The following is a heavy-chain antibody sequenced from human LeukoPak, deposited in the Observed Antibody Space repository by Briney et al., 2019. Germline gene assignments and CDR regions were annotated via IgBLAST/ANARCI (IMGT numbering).Heavy chain of an antibody. D-gene: IGHD2-2*02. J-gene: IGHJ5*02. Sequence: SETLSLTCAVYGGSFSGYYWSWIRQPPGKGLEWIGEINHSGRTKYNPSLKSRVTISVDTSKNQFSLKLSSVTAADTAVYYCARRLGYCSSTSCYSYWFDPWGQGTLVTVSS. CDR1: GGSFSGYY. V-gene: IGHV4-34*01. CDR3: ARRLGYCSSTSCYSYWFDP. CDR2: INHSGRT.